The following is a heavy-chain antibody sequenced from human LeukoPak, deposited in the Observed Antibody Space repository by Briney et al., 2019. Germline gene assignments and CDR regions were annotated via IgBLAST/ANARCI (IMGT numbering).Heavy chain of an antibody. D-gene: IGHD3-16*01. Sequence: GESLKISCKGSGYSFTSYWIGWVRQMPGKGLEWMGIIDPGDSDARYSPSFQGQVTISAAKSISTAYLQWSSLKASDTAMYYCATSSGSYGYDAFDIWGQGTMVTVSS. J-gene: IGHJ3*02. CDR3: ATSSGSYGYDAFDI. V-gene: IGHV5-51*01. CDR2: IDPGDSDA. CDR1: GYSFTSYW.